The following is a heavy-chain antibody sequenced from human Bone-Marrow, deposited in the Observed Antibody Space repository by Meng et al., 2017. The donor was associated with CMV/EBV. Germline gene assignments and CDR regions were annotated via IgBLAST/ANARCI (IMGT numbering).Heavy chain of an antibody. Sequence: SVKVSCKASGGTFSSYTISWVRQAPGQGLEWMGRIIPILGIANYAQKFQGRVTITADKSTSTAYMELSSLRSEDTAVYYCAKEGRPRRYYYGMDVWGQGTTVTVSS. V-gene: IGHV1-69*04. CDR3: AKEGRPRRYYYGMDV. CDR1: GGTFSSYT. CDR2: IIPILGIA. J-gene: IGHJ6*02. D-gene: IGHD6-25*01.